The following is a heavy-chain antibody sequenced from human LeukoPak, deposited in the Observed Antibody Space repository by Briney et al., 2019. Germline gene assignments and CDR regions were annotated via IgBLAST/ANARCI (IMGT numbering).Heavy chain of an antibody. CDR1: GFTFSSYA. Sequence: GGSLRLSCAASGFTFSSYAMSWVRQAPGKGLEWVSAISGSGGSTYYADSVKGRFTISRDNSKNTLYLQMNSLRAEDTAVYYCAREMNYYDSSGYRPPNDYWGQGTLVTVSS. V-gene: IGHV3-23*01. J-gene: IGHJ4*02. D-gene: IGHD3-22*01. CDR3: AREMNYYDSSGYRPPNDY. CDR2: ISGSGGST.